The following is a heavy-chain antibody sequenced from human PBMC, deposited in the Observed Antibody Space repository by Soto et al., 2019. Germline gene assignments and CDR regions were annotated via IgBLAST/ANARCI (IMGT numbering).Heavy chain of an antibody. CDR1: GYTFTSYE. CDR3: ARARRRSAAFDI. CDR2: MHPNSGNT. V-gene: IGHV1-8*01. Sequence: ASVKVSCRASGYTFTSYEVNSVRRATGQGLGWMGWMHPNSGNTGYAQKFQGRVTMTRNTSISTAYMELNSLRAEDTAVYYCARARRRSAAFDIWGQGTMVTVSS. J-gene: IGHJ3*02.